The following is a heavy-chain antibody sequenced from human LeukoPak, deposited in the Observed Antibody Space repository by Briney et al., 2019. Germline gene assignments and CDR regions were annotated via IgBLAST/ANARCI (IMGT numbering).Heavy chain of an antibody. CDR3: ARRGYSYGHGWFDP. CDR2: IYYSGST. CDR1: GASISSSSYY. V-gene: IGHV4-39*01. D-gene: IGHD5-18*01. Sequence: PSETLSLTCSVSGASISSSSYYWGWIRQPTGKGLEWIGSIYYSGSTYYNPSLKSRVTISVDTSKNQFSLKLSSVTAADTAVYYCARRGYSYGHGWFDPWGQGTLVTVSS. J-gene: IGHJ5*02.